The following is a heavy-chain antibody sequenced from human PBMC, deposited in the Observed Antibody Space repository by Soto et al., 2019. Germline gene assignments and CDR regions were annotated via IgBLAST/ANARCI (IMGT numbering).Heavy chain of an antibody. D-gene: IGHD1-1*01. CDR2: ISAHNGKT. J-gene: IGHJ4*02. Sequence: QVHLVQSGAEGKKPGASVKVSCKGSGYGFTTYGITWVRQAPGQGLEWMAWISAHNGKTNYAQKLQGRVTVTRDTSTSTADMELRSLRSDDTAVYYCARGRYGDYWGQGDVVTVSS. V-gene: IGHV1-18*01. CDR1: GYGFTTYG. CDR3: ARGRYGDY.